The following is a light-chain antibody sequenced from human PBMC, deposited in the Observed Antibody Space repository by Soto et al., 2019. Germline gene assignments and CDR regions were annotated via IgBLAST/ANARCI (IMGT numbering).Light chain of an antibody. CDR3: KEYNSRPPT. CDR1: QSVSSSY. V-gene: IGKV3-15*01. J-gene: IGKJ5*01. Sequence: TQSPWTLYLYPRERATLSCRASQSVSSSYLAWYQQKPGQAPRLLIYGASTRATDNPARFSGSGSGTEFTLSICSLQSEDFAVYYSKEYNSRPPTFGQDTRLE. CDR2: GAS.